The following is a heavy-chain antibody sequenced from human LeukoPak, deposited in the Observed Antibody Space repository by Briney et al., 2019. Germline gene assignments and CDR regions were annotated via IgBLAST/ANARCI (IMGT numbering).Heavy chain of an antibody. V-gene: IGHV3-48*03. D-gene: IGHD3-10*02. CDR1: GFTFSSYE. CDR3: AELGITMIGGV. Sequence: GGSLRLSCAASGFTFSSYEMNWVRQAPGKGLEWVSAISASGRSTFYADSVKGRFTISRDNAKNSLYLQMNSLRAEDTAVYYCAELGITMIGGVWGKGTTVTISS. J-gene: IGHJ6*04. CDR2: ISASGRST.